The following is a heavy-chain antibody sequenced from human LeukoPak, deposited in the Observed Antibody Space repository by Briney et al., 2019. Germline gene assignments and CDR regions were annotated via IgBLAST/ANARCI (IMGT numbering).Heavy chain of an antibody. V-gene: IGHV4-34*01. CDR2: INHSGST. Sequence: SETLSLTCAVYGGSFSGYYWSWIRQPPGKGLEWIGEINHSGSTNYNPSLKSRVTISVDTSKNQFSLKLSSVTAADTAVYYCATLRYDFWSGYYDYWGQGTLVTVSS. J-gene: IGHJ4*02. D-gene: IGHD3-3*01. CDR1: GGSFSGYY. CDR3: ATLRYDFWSGYYDY.